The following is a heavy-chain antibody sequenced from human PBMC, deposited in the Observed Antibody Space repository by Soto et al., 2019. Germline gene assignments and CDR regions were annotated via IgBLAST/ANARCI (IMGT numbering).Heavy chain of an antibody. D-gene: IGHD3-10*01. CDR1: GYTFTSYY. J-gene: IGHJ3*02. Sequence: ASVKVSCKASGYTFTSYYMHWVRQAPGQGLEWMGIINTSGGSTSYAQKFQGRVTMTRDTSTSTVYMELSSLRSEDTAVYYCASHYYGSGSYYNDFDIWGQGAMVTVSS. V-gene: IGHV1-46*01. CDR2: INTSGGST. CDR3: ASHYYGSGSYYNDFDI.